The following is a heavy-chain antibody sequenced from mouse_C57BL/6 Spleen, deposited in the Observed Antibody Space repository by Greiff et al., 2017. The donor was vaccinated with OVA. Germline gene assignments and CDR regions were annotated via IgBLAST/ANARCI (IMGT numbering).Heavy chain of an antibody. Sequence: QVQLQQPGAELVKPGASVKLSCKASGYTFTSYWLHWVKPRPGQGLEWIGMIQPNSGSINYNEKFKSKAPLTVDKSSGTAFMQLSSLTADDSAVYYTAKETGTPYFDYWGQGTTLTVSS. V-gene: IGHV1-64*01. CDR3: AKETGTPYFDY. J-gene: IGHJ2*01. D-gene: IGHD4-1*01. CDR1: GYTFTSYW. CDR2: IQPNSGSI.